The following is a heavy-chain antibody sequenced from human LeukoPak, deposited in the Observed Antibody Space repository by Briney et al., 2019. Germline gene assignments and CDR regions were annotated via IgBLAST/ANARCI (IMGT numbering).Heavy chain of an antibody. V-gene: IGHV2-5*02. D-gene: IGHD6-6*01. CDR3: AHRSSAHQLVEGQLGFDP. CDR1: GFSLSTSGVG. J-gene: IGHJ5*02. CDR2: IYWDDDK. Sequence: SGPTLVKPTQTLTLTCTFSGFSLSTSGVGVGWIRQPPGKALEWLALIYWDDDKRYNPSRKNRLTITKDTDKNQVGLTMTKIDPVDTATYYCAHRSSAHQLVEGQLGFDPWGQGTLVTVSS.